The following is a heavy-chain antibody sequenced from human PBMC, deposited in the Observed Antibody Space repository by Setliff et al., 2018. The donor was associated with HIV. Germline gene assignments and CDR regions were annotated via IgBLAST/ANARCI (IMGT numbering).Heavy chain of an antibody. CDR2: IYPGDSDT. CDR1: GYSFTSYW. Sequence: GESLKISCKGSGYSFTSYWIGWVRQMPGKGLEWMGIIYPGDSDTRHSPSFQGQVTISADKSISTAFLQWSSLQASDTAMYYCARRASKASLDYWGQGTLVTVSS. CDR3: ARRASKASLDY. J-gene: IGHJ4*02. V-gene: IGHV5-51*01.